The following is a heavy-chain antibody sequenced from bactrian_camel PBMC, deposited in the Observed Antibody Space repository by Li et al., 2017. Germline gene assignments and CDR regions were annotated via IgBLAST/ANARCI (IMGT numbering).Heavy chain of an antibody. CDR3: AADYTCWNFYSLVRASTYSS. J-gene: IGHJ4*01. D-gene: IGHD2*01. V-gene: IGHV3S40*01. CDR1: GIILSSAFY. CDR2: IRPGGTTT. Sequence: VQLVESGGGLVQPGGSLRLSCAGSGIILSSAFYVGWFRQAPGKEREGVASIRPGGTTTAYAASVRGRFSISLDTAKNTVYLEMNSLKPEDTAMYYCAADYTCWNFYSLVRASTYSSWGHGTQVTVS.